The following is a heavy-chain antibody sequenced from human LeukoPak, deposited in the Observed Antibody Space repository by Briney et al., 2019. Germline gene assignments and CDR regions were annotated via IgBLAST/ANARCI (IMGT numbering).Heavy chain of an antibody. CDR2: IYTSGST. CDR1: GGSISSSSYS. CDR3: ARDYYYYDSSGYSA. Sequence: TLSLTCTVSGGSISSSSYSWSWIRQPAGQGLEWIGRIYTSGSTNYNPSLKSRVTISVDTSKNQFSLKLSSVTAADTAVYYCARDYYYYDSSGYSAWGQGTLVTVSS. V-gene: IGHV4-61*02. D-gene: IGHD3-22*01. J-gene: IGHJ4*02.